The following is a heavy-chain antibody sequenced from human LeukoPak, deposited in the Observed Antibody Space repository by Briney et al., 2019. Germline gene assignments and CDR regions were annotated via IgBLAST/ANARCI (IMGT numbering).Heavy chain of an antibody. D-gene: IGHD3-10*01. CDR2: IYHSGST. Sequence: SETLSLTCTVSGGSISSGIYYWDWIHQTPGKGLEWIGSIYHSGSTYYNPSLKSRVTISLDTSKSQFFLNLNSVTAADTAVYYCARDVPWFGEPTGLGDHWGQGTLVTVSS. J-gene: IGHJ4*02. V-gene: IGHV4-39*07. CDR3: ARDVPWFGEPTGLGDH. CDR1: GGSISSGIYY.